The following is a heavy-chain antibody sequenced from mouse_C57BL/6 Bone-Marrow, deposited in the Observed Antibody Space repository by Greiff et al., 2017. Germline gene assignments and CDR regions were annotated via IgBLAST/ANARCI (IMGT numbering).Heavy chain of an antibody. J-gene: IGHJ4*01. CDR3: ARRGGLYYAMDY. Sequence: VQGVESGGDLVKPGGSLKLSCAASGFTFSSYGMSWVRQTPDKRLEWVATISSGGSYTYYPDSVKGRFTISRDNAKNTLYLQMSSLKSEDTAMYDCARRGGLYYAMDYWGQGTSVTVSS. V-gene: IGHV5-6*01. CDR1: GFTFSSYG. CDR2: ISSGGSYT.